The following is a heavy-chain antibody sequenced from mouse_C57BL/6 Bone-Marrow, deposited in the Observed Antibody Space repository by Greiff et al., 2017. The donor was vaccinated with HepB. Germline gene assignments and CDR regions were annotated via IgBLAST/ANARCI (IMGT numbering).Heavy chain of an antibody. J-gene: IGHJ4*01. V-gene: IGHV3-6*01. Sequence: EVHLVESGPGLVKPSQSLSLTCSVTGYSITSGYYWNWIRQFPGNKLEWMGYISYDGSNNYNPSLKNRISITRDTSKNQFFLTLNSVTTEDTATYYCARSYGSSPYAMDYWGQGTSVTVSS. CDR1: GYSITSGYY. CDR3: ARSYGSSPYAMDY. CDR2: ISYDGSN. D-gene: IGHD1-1*01.